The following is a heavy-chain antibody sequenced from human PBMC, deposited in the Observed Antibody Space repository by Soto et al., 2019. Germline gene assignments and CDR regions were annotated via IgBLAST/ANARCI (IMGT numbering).Heavy chain of an antibody. CDR3: ARGLAYETDYYFDY. Sequence: GASVKVSCKASGYTFTSYGISWVRQAPGQGLEWMGWISAYNGNTNYAQKLQGRVTMTTDTSRSTAYMELRSLRSDDTAVYYCARGLAYETDYYFDYWGQGTLVTVSS. V-gene: IGHV1-18*01. CDR1: GYTFTSYG. CDR2: ISAYNGNT. D-gene: IGHD3-3*01. J-gene: IGHJ4*02.